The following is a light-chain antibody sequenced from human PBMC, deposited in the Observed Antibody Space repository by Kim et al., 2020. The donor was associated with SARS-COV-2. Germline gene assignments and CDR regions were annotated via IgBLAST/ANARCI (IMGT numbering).Light chain of an antibody. J-gene: IGLJ1*01. CDR3: SSYTSSSSLV. CDR1: SSDVGSYDY. V-gene: IGLV2-14*01. Sequence: GRCITVSCTGNSSDVGSYDYGAWYQQHPGRAPKFMIYEVSNRPAGVSHRFCGSKSGNTASLTIAVLQTEDDADYYCSSYTSSSSLVFGTGTKVTVL. CDR2: EVS.